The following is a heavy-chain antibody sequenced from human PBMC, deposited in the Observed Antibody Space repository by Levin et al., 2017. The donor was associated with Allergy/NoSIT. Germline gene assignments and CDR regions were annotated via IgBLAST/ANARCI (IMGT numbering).Heavy chain of an antibody. CDR2: ISDGGGST. Sequence: GASVKVSCAASGFTFSSYAMTWVRQAPGKGLERVATISDGGGSTYYADSVKGRLTISRDNSKNTLYLQMNSLTAEDTAVYYCAKGIRNGAQYYFDYWGQGTLVTVSS. CDR3: AKGIRNGAQYYFDY. J-gene: IGHJ4*02. V-gene: IGHV3-23*01. CDR1: GFTFSSYA. D-gene: IGHD2-8*01.